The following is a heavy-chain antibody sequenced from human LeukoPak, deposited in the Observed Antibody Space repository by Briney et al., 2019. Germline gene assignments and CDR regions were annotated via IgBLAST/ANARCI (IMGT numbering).Heavy chain of an antibody. CDR1: GFTVNHIY. Sequence: GGSLRLSCVASGFTVNHIYMNWVRQAPGKGLERVSAIYSAGATNCADSVRGRFTISRDISKNTLYLQMNSLRAEDTAVYYCARVPVLFWSGAYDLWGQGTLVTVSS. D-gene: IGHD3-3*01. V-gene: IGHV3-53*01. CDR2: IYSAGAT. J-gene: IGHJ5*02. CDR3: ARVPVLFWSGAYDL.